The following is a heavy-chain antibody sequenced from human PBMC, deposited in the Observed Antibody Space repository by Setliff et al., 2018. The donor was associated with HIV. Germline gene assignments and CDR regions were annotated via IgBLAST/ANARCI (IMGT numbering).Heavy chain of an antibody. V-gene: IGHV4-61*08. Sequence: PSETLSLTCTVSGGSVSSGGYYWSWIRQYPGKSLEWIGYIYYSGSTYYNPSLKSRVTISVDTSKNQFSLNLNSVTAADTAVYYCARAISAAGIAPFDFWGQGTLVTVSS. J-gene: IGHJ4*02. CDR2: IYYSGST. D-gene: IGHD6-13*01. CDR3: ARAISAAGIAPFDF. CDR1: GGSVSSGGYY.